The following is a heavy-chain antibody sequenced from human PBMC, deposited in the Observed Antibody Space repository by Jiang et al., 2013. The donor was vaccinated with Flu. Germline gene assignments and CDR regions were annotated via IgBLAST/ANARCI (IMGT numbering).Heavy chain of an antibody. CDR1: GFTFSSYW. CDR2: INQDGSEK. J-gene: IGHJ6*04. D-gene: IGHD3-10*01. V-gene: IGHV3-7*01. Sequence: QLLESGGGLVQPGGSLRLSCAASGFTFSSYWMSWVRQAPGKGLEWVANINQDGSEKYYVDSVKGRFTISRDNAKNSLFLQMNSLRAEDTAVYYCARSGGRFGESSGYGMDVWGKGTTVTVSS. CDR3: ARSGGRFGESSGYGMDV.